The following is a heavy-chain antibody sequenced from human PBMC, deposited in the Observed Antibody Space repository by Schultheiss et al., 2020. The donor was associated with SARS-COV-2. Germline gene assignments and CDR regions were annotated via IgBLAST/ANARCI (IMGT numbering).Heavy chain of an antibody. Sequence: ASVKVSCKASGYTFTSYGISWVRQAPGQGLEWMGWISAYNGNTNYAQKLQGRVTMTTDTSTSTAYMELRSLRSDDTAVYYCARLGILVPNPGILLYYGMDVWGQGTTVTVSS. CDR1: GYTFTSYG. D-gene: IGHD3-3*01. J-gene: IGHJ6*02. V-gene: IGHV1-18*01. CDR2: ISAYNGNT. CDR3: ARLGILVPNPGILLYYGMDV.